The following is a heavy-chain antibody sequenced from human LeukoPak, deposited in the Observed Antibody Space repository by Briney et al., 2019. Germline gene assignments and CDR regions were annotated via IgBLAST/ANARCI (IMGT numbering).Heavy chain of an antibody. Sequence: SQTLSLTCTVSGGSISSGSYYWSWIRQPAGKGLERIGRIYTSGSTNYNPSLKSRVTISVDTSKNQFSLKLSSVTAADTAVYYCARNSIAAAGYPDYWGQGTLVTVSS. CDR2: IYTSGST. CDR3: ARNSIAAAGYPDY. V-gene: IGHV4-61*02. CDR1: GGSISSGSYY. J-gene: IGHJ4*02. D-gene: IGHD6-13*01.